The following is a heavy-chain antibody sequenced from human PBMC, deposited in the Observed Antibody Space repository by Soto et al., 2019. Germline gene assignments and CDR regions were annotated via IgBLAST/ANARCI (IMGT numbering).Heavy chain of an antibody. CDR2: ISYDGSNK. CDR1: GFTFSSYG. V-gene: IGHV3-30*18. D-gene: IGHD6-19*01. J-gene: IGHJ4*02. CDR3: AKDFGSSSGWWDFDY. Sequence: GGSLRLSCAASGFTFSSYGMHWVRQAPGKGLEWVAVISYDGSNKYYADSVKGRFTISRDNSKNTLYLQMNSLRAEDTAVYYCAKDFGSSSGWWDFDYWGQGTLVTVSS.